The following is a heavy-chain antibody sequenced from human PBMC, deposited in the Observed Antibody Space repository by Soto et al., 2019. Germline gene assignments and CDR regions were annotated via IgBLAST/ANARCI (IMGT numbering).Heavy chain of an antibody. D-gene: IGHD6-13*01. CDR2: ISGSSSYI. CDR1: GFTFSSYA. Sequence: PGGSLRLSCAASGFTFSSYAMSWVRQAPGKGLEWVSAISGSSSYIYYADSVRGRFTISRDNAKNSLYLQMNSLRAEDTAVYYCARDYYSSNWENGYYYYAMDVWGQGTTVTVSS. J-gene: IGHJ6*02. CDR3: ARDYYSSNWENGYYYYAMDV. V-gene: IGHV3-21*01.